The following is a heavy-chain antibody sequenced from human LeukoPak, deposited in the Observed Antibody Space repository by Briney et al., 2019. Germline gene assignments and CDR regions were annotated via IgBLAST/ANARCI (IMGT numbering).Heavy chain of an antibody. V-gene: IGHV3-33*06. CDR3: AKEHSGYDLGYFDY. CDR1: GFTFSSYG. Sequence: PGRSLRLSCAASGFTFSSYGMHWVRQAPGKGLEWVAVIWYDGSNKYYADSVKGRFTISRDNSKNTLYLQMNSLRAEDTAVYYCAKEHSGYDLGYFDYWGQGTLDTVSS. CDR2: IWYDGSNK. J-gene: IGHJ4*02. D-gene: IGHD5-12*01.